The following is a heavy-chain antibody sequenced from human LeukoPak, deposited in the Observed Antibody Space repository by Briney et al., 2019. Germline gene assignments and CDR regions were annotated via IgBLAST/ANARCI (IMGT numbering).Heavy chain of an antibody. Sequence: GRSLRLSCAASGFTFDDYAMHWARQAPGKGLEWVSGISWNSGSIGYADSVKGRFTISRDNAKNSLYLQMNSLRAEDTALYYCAKDRHGSGSYLGYWGQGTLVTVSS. D-gene: IGHD3-10*01. CDR2: ISWNSGSI. V-gene: IGHV3-9*01. CDR3: AKDRHGSGSYLGY. CDR1: GFTFDDYA. J-gene: IGHJ4*02.